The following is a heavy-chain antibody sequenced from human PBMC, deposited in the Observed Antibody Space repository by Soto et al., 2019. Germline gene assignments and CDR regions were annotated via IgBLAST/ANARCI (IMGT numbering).Heavy chain of an antibody. V-gene: IGHV3-30*18. CDR2: ISYDGSNK. J-gene: IGHJ5*02. CDR1: GFTFSSYG. CDR3: AKDTSRIAVAVYLGNWFDP. Sequence: QVQLVESGGGVVQPGRSLRLSCAASGFTFSSYGMHWVRQAPGKGLEWVAVISYDGSNKYYADSVKGRFTISRDNSKNTLYLQMNSLRAEDTAVYYCAKDTSRIAVAVYLGNWFDPWGQGTLVTVSS. D-gene: IGHD6-19*01.